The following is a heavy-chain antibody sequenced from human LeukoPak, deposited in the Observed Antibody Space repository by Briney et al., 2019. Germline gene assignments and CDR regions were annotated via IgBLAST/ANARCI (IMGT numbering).Heavy chain of an antibody. V-gene: IGHV3-30-3*01. Sequence: PGGSLRLSCAASGFTFSSYAMHWVRQAPGKGLEWVAVISYDGSNKYYADSVKGRFTISRDNSKNTLYLQMSSLRAEDTAVYYCARTEGIWFGELSYFDYWGQGTLVTVSS. CDR2: ISYDGSNK. CDR3: ARTEGIWFGELSYFDY. D-gene: IGHD3-10*01. J-gene: IGHJ4*02. CDR1: GFTFSSYA.